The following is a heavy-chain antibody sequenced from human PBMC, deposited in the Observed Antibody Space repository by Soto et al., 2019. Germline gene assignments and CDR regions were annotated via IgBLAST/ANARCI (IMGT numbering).Heavy chain of an antibody. CDR2: IKQDGSEK. CDR1: GFTFSSYW. J-gene: IGHJ4*02. V-gene: IGHV3-7*03. Sequence: GGSLRLSCAASGFTFSSYWMSWVRQAAGKGLEWVANIKQDGSEKYYVDSVKGRFTISRDNAKNSLYLQMNSLRAEDTAVYYCAREKLSYGSFWFDYWGQGTLVTVSS. CDR3: AREKLSYGSFWFDY. D-gene: IGHD5-18*01.